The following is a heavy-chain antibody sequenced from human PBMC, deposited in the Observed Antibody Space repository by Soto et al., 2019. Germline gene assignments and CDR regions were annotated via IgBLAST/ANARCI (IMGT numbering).Heavy chain of an antibody. CDR3: AKDFLRVRTTVTTWSAPGY. J-gene: IGHJ4*02. D-gene: IGHD4-17*01. CDR2: ISYDGSNK. Sequence: QTGGSLRLSCAASGFTFSSDGMHWVRQAPGKGLEWVAVISYDGSNKYYADSVKGRFTISRDNSKNTLYLQMNSLRAEDTAVYYCAKDFLRVRTTVTTWSAPGYWGQGTLVTVSS. CDR1: GFTFSSDG. V-gene: IGHV3-30*18.